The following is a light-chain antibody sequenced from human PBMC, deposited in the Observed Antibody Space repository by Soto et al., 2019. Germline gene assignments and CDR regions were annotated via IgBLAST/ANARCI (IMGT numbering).Light chain of an antibody. V-gene: IGLV1-40*01. CDR3: QSYDSGVRGWV. Sequence: QFALTQPASVSGSPGQSITISCTGSSSNIGANYDVHWYQHLPGNAPKLLVYGGNNRPSGVPDRFSGSKSATSASLAIAGLQPEDETYYYCQSYDSGVRGWVFGGGTKVTVL. J-gene: IGLJ3*02. CDR1: SSNIGANYD. CDR2: GGN.